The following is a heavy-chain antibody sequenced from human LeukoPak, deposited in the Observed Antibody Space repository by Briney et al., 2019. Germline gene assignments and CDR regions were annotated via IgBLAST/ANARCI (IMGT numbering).Heavy chain of an antibody. CDR1: GFTFSDYN. Sequence: GSLRLSCAASGFTFSDYNMRWIRQPPGKGLEWIGEINHSGSTNYNPSLKSRVTISVDTSKNQFSLKLSSVTAADTAVYYCAGTRDGYGWFDPWGQGTLVTVSS. CDR3: AGTRDGYGWFDP. J-gene: IGHJ5*02. D-gene: IGHD5-24*01. V-gene: IGHV4-34*08. CDR2: INHSGST.